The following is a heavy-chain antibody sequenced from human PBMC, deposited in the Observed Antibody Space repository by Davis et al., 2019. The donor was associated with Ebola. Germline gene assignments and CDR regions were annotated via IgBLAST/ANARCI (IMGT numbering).Heavy chain of an antibody. D-gene: IGHD6-13*01. CDR2: INSDGSTT. CDR3: SGVAAASY. CDR1: GFTLSGYW. Sequence: GESLKISCAASGFTLSGYWMHWVRQVPGKGLVWVSHINSDGSTTNYADSVKGRFTISRDNAKNTLYLQMNSLRAEDTAVYSCSGVAAASYWGQGTLVTVSS. V-gene: IGHV3-74*01. J-gene: IGHJ4*02.